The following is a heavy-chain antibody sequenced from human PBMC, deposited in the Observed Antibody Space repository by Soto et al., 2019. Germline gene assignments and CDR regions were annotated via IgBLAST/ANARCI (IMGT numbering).Heavy chain of an antibody. CDR1: GARLKNSG. J-gene: IGHJ4*01. CDR3: TTDSYMTTIVVRFDH. D-gene: IGHD3-22*01. Sequence: GGPLELALAASGARLKNSGVAGSRQPQGKGLEWVGRIKSKVNGGTTDFAASVKGRFAISRDDSTHMVYLQMTSLKTEDTAIYYCTTDSYMTTIVVRFDHRGHGTLVTVSS. V-gene: IGHV3-15*01. CDR2: IKSKVNGGTT.